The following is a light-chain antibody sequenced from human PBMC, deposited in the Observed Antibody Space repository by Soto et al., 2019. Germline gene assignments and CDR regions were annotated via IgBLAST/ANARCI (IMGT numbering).Light chain of an antibody. CDR2: AAS. Sequence: DIQMTQSPSSLSASVEDRVIITCRASQSISNHLNWYQQKPGKAPKLLIFAASSLQSGVPSRFSGSRSGTDFTLTISSLQPEDFATYYCQQANSFPVTFGQGTKVDIK. V-gene: IGKV1-39*01. CDR3: QQANSFPVT. J-gene: IGKJ1*01. CDR1: QSISNH.